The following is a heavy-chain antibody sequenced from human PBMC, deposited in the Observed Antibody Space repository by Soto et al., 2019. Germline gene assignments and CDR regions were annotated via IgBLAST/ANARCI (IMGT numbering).Heavy chain of an antibody. J-gene: IGHJ4*02. CDR3: GKAGGSELRYFDWPEVGV. Sequence: QVYLVESGGGVVQPGTSLRLSCTASGLSFFNYGFAWIRQAPGKGLEWVAVVTYYADSVKGRVTISRDNSKNTVYLQMDSLQHNDSALYYCGKAGGSELRYFDWPEVGVWGQGTLVTVSS. CDR1: GLSFFNYG. CDR2: VT. D-gene: IGHD3-9*01. V-gene: IGHV3-30*18.